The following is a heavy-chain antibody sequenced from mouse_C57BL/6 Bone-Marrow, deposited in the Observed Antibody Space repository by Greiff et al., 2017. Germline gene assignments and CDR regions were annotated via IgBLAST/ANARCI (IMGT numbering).Heavy chain of an antibody. CDR1: GFSFNNYA. Sequence: DVMLVESGGGLVQPKGSLKLSCAASGFSFNNYAMNWVRQAPGKGLEWVARIRSKSNKYATYYADSVKDRLTIYRDDSESMIYLQMNNSKTEDTAIDYCVRQILRLGFYVWGTWTTVTVSS. CDR2: IRSKSNKYAT. CDR3: VRQILRLGFYV. J-gene: IGHJ1*03. V-gene: IGHV10-1*01. D-gene: IGHD1-1*01.